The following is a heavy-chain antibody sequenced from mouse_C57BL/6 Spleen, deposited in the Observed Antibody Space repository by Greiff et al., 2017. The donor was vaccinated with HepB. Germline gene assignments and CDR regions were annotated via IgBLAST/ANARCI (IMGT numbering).Heavy chain of an antibody. Sequence: EVQLQQSGAELVKPGASVKLSCTASGFNIKDYYMHWVKQRTEQGLEWIGRIDPEDGETKYAPKFPGKATITADTSSNTAYLQLSSLTSEDTAVYYSAGEGSGYFFDYWGQGTTLTVSS. D-gene: IGHD3-2*02. J-gene: IGHJ2*01. V-gene: IGHV14-2*01. CDR3: AGEGSGYFFDY. CDR2: IDPEDGET. CDR1: GFNIKDYY.